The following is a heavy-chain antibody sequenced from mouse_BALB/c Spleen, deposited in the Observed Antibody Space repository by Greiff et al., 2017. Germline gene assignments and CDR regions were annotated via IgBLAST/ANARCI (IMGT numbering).Heavy chain of an antibody. CDR2: IYPGDGDT. D-gene: IGHD2-3*01. CDR3: ARGDDGYYAFAY. Sequence: QVQLQQSGAELVRPGSSVKISCKASGYAFSSYWMNWVKQRPGQGLEWIGQIYPGDGDTNYNGKFKGKATLTADKSSSTAYMQLSSLTSEDSAVYFCARGDDGYYAFAYWGQGTLVTVSA. V-gene: IGHV1-80*01. J-gene: IGHJ3*01. CDR1: GYAFSSYW.